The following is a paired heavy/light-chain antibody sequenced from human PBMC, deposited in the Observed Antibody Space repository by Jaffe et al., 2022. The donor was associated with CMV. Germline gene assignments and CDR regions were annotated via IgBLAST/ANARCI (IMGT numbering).Heavy chain of an antibody. CDR1: GFTVSSNY. J-gene: IGHJ1*01. CDR3: ARGSRSWPMRYFQY. CDR2: LYSGGTT. V-gene: IGHV3-53*01. Sequence: EVQLVESGGGLIQPGGSLRLSCAASGFTVSSNYMNWVRQAPGKGLEWVSVLYSGGTTYYADSVKGRFTISRDNSKNTLYLQMNSLRAEDTAVYYCARGSRSWPMRYFQYWGPGTLVTVSS. D-gene: IGHD6-13*01.
Light chain of an antibody. CDR1: SSDVGGYNY. J-gene: IGLJ3*02. CDR3: TSYTNRSTLEV. Sequence: QSALTQPASVSGSPGQSITISCTGTSSDVGGYNYVSWYQHHPAKAPKLMIYDVSNRPSGVSNRFSGSKSGNTASLTISGLQAEDEADYYCTSYTNRSTLEVFGGGTKLTVL. CDR2: DVS. V-gene: IGLV2-14*03.